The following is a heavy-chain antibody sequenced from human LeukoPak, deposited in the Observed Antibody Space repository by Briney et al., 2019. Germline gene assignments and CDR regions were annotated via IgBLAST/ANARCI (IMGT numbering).Heavy chain of an antibody. CDR1: GYTFTSYA. J-gene: IGHJ4*02. V-gene: IGHV1-3*01. CDR2: INAGNGNT. Sequence: GASVKVSCKASGYTFTSYAMHWVRQAPGQRLEWMGWINAGNGNTKYSQRFQGRVTITRDTSASTAYMELSSLRSEDTAVYYCAILRRGASQRSGAAADLDYWGQGTLVTVSS. D-gene: IGHD6-13*01. CDR3: AILRRGASQRSGAAADLDY.